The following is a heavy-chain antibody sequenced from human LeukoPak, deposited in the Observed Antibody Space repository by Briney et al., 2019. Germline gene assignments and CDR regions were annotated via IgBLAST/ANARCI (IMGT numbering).Heavy chain of an antibody. V-gene: IGHV3-30-3*01. D-gene: IGHD3-10*01. CDR3: XXXXXXXYYPYFDY. CDR2: ISYDGSNK. J-gene: IGHJ4*02. CDR1: GFTFSSYA. Sequence: GGSLRLSCAASGFTFSSYAMHWVRQAPGKGLEWVAVISYDGSNKYYADSVKGRFTISRDNSKNTLYLQMNSLRAEDTAVYYXXXXXXXXYYPYFDYWGQGTLVTVSS.